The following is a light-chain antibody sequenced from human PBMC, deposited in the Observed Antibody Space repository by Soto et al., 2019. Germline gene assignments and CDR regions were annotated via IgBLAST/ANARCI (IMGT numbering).Light chain of an antibody. CDR3: QQYGSSYA. J-gene: IGKJ2*01. Sequence: EIVLTQSPDTLALSPGERATLSCRASQSVTSNYLAWYQQKPGQAPRLLIFGISSRATGIPDRFSGSGSGTDFTLTIGRLEPEDFAVYSCQQYGSSYAFGQGTKLEIK. CDR1: QSVTSNY. V-gene: IGKV3-20*01. CDR2: GIS.